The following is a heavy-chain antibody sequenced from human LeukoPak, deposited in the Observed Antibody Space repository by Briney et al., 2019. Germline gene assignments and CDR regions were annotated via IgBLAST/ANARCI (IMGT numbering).Heavy chain of an antibody. V-gene: IGHV3-23*01. D-gene: IGHD2-8*02. CDR3: ATYRQVLLPFES. Sequence: GGSLRLSCAASGLTFSTFAMIWVRQPPGKGLEWVSSIFPSGGEIHYADSVRGRFTISRDNSKSTLSLQMNSLGAEDTAIYYCATYRQVLLPFESWGQGTLVTVSS. J-gene: IGHJ4*02. CDR2: IFPSGGEI. CDR1: GLTFSTFA.